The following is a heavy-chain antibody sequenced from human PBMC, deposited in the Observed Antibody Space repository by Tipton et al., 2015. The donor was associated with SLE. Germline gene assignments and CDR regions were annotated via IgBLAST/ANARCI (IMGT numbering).Heavy chain of an antibody. CDR2: IYSGGST. V-gene: IGHV3-53*05. D-gene: IGHD6-13*01. CDR1: GFTVSSNY. Sequence: SLRLSCAASGFTVSSNYMSWVHQAPGKGLEWVSVIYSGGSTYYADSVKGRFTISRDNSKNTLYLQMNSLRAEDTAVYYCARDRVGGAAAGPLYYFDYWGQGTLVTVSS. CDR3: ARDRVGGAAAGPLYYFDY. J-gene: IGHJ4*02.